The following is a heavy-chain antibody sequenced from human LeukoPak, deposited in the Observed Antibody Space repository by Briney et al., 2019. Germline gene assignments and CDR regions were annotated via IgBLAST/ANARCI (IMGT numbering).Heavy chain of an antibody. CDR1: GFTFSSYA. D-gene: IGHD6-25*01. Sequence: GGSLRLSCAASGFTFSSYAMSWVRQAPGKGLEWVSAISGSGGRIYYGASVKGRFTISRDNSKNTLNLQMNSLRAEDTAVYYCAKDRRLAAFDYGGQGTLVTVSS. J-gene: IGHJ4*02. CDR3: AKDRRLAAFDY. V-gene: IGHV3-23*01. CDR2: ISGSGGRI.